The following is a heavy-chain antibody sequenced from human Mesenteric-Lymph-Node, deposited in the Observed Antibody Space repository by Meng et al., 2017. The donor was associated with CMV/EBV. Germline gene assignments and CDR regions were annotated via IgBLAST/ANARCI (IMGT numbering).Heavy chain of an antibody. CDR2: VYYSGTT. CDR3: ARPRDSSGWYYRSSAFDI. J-gene: IGHJ3*02. CDR1: GGSVSSASYY. V-gene: IGHV4-61*01. D-gene: IGHD6-19*01. Sequence: SETLSLTCTVSGGSVSSASYYWSWIRQPPGKGLEWIGYVYYSGTTNYNPSLKSRVTISVDTSKNQFSLKLSSVTAADTAVYYCARPRDSSGWYYRSSAFDIWGQGTMVTVSS.